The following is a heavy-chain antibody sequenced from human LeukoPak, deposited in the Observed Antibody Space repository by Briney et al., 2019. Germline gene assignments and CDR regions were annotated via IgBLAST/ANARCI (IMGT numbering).Heavy chain of an antibody. V-gene: IGHV1-18*01. CDR2: ISAYNGNT. J-gene: IGHJ6*02. Sequence: GASVKVSCKASGYTFTSYGISWVRQAPGQGLEWMGWISAYNGNTNYAQKLQGRVTMTTDTSTSTAYMELRSLRSDDTAVYYCARDRGSIAARSHYYGMDVWGQGTTVTVSS. D-gene: IGHD6-6*01. CDR3: ARDRGSIAARSHYYGMDV. CDR1: GYTFTSYG.